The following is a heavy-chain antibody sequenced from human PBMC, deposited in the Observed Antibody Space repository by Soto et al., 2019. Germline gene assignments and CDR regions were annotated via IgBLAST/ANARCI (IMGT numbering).Heavy chain of an antibody. CDR2: INHSGST. J-gene: IGHJ5*02. Sequence: SETLSLTCAVYGGSFSGYYWSWIRQPPGKGLEWIGEINHSGSTNYNPSLKSRVTISVDTSKNQFSLKLSSVTAADTAVYYCARSGSRWHKRELDPWGQGTLVTVSS. CDR3: ARSGSRWHKRELDP. V-gene: IGHV4-34*01. CDR1: GGSFSGYY. D-gene: IGHD2-15*01.